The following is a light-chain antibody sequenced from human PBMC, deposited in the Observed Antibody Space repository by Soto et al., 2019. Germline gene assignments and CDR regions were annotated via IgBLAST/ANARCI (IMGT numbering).Light chain of an antibody. J-gene: IGLJ1*01. V-gene: IGLV2-14*01. CDR2: DVS. CDR1: SSDVGGYNY. Sequence: QSDLTQPAYVSGSPGQSITISYNGTSSDVGGYNYVSWYQQHPGKAPKFMIYDVSNRPSGVSNRFSGTRSGNTASLTISGLQAEDEADYYCCSYTTSNTRQIVFGTGTKVTVL. CDR3: CSYTTSNTRQIV.